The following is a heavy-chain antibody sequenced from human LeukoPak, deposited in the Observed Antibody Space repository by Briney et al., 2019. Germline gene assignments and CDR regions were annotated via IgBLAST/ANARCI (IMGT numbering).Heavy chain of an antibody. CDR3: AKSGIAAATILYYFDY. CDR1: GFTVSSNY. Sequence: GGSLRLSCAASGFTVSSNYMSWVRQAPGKGLEWVSVIYSGGSTYYADSVKGRFTISRDNSKNTLYLQMNSLRAEDTAVYYCAKSGIAAATILYYFDYWGQGTLVTVSS. D-gene: IGHD6-13*01. J-gene: IGHJ4*02. CDR2: IYSGGST. V-gene: IGHV3-53*01.